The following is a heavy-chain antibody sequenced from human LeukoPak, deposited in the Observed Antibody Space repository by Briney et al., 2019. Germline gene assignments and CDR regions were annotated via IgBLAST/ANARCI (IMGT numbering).Heavy chain of an antibody. CDR2: IDPNSGGT. J-gene: IGHJ3*02. Sequence: ASVKVSCKASGDTFTGYYINWVRQAPGQGLEWMGWIDPNSGGTDYAQKFQGRVTMTRAKSISTAYMELSRLRSDDTAVYYCARDMVRWNDRDPFHIWGQGTMVTVSS. CDR1: GDTFTGYY. V-gene: IGHV1-2*02. CDR3: ARDMVRWNDRDPFHI. D-gene: IGHD1-1*01.